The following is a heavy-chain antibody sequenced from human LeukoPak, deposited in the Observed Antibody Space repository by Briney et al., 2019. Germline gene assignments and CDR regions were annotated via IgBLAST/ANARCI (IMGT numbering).Heavy chain of an antibody. CDR1: DGPFSGYY. CDR3: AALSGYNWNYVSFDY. Sequence: PSETLSLTCAVHDGPFSGYYWSWIRQPPGKGLEWIGEISQRGSPNYNPSLKSRVTISINTSKKQFSVELSSATAADTAVYYCAALSGYNWNYVSFDYWGQGTLVTVSS. J-gene: IGHJ4*02. CDR2: ISQRGSP. V-gene: IGHV4-34*01. D-gene: IGHD1-7*01.